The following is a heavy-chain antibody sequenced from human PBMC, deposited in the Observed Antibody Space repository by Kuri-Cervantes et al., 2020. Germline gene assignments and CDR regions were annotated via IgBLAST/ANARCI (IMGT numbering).Heavy chain of an antibody. Sequence: LTSAASGFTFSSYAMHWVRQAPGKGLEWLAVISYDGSNKYYADSVKGRFTISRDNSKNTLYLQMNSLRAEDTAVYYCAKDGLPGGFDYWGQGTLVTVSS. D-gene: IGHD1-1*01. CDR1: GFTFSSYA. CDR2: ISYDGSNK. CDR3: AKDGLPGGFDY. J-gene: IGHJ4*02. V-gene: IGHV3-30-3*01.